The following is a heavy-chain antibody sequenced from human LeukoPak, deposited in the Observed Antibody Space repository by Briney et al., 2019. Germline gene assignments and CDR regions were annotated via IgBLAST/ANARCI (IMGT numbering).Heavy chain of an antibody. Sequence: VGSLRLSCAASGFTFSIYEMNWVRQAPGKGLEWVSYITTSGSIIHYADSVKGRFTISRDNAKNSLYLQMNSLRAEDTAVYYCTRTQYSSGWTFDYWGQGTLVTVSS. V-gene: IGHV3-48*03. CDR2: ITTSGSII. CDR3: TRTQYSSGWTFDY. CDR1: GFTFSIYE. D-gene: IGHD6-19*01. J-gene: IGHJ4*02.